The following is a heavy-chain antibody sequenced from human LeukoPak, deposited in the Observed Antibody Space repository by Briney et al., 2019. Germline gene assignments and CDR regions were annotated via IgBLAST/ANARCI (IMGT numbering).Heavy chain of an antibody. D-gene: IGHD7-27*01. CDR3: ARDLGFIDY. J-gene: IGHJ4*02. CDR2: IYYSGST. V-gene: IGHV4-31*03. CDR1: SGSINSGGYY. Sequence: PSQTLSLTCTVSSGSINSGGYYWNWIRQHPGKGLEWIGYIYYSGSTYYNPSLKSRVTISVDTSKNQFSLKLSSVTAADTAVYYCARDLGFIDYWGQGTLVTVSS.